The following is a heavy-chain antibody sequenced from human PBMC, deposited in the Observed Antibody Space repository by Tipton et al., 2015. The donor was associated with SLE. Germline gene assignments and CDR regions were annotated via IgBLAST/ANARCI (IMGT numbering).Heavy chain of an antibody. J-gene: IGHJ4*02. CDR2: ISYSGST. CDR1: GGSISSSSYY. D-gene: IGHD6-19*01. Sequence: TLSLTCTVSGGSISSSSYYWGWIRQPPGKGLEWIGSISYSGSTYYNPSLKSRFTISVDTSKNQFSLKLSSVTAADTAVYYCASQKSGWDDYWGQGTPVTVSS. CDR3: ASQKSGWDDY. V-gene: IGHV4-39*07.